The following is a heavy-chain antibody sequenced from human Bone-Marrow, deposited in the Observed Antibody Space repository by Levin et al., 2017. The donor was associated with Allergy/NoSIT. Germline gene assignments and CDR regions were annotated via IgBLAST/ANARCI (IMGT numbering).Heavy chain of an antibody. D-gene: IGHD3-10*01. CDR2: ISGSGDST. V-gene: IGHV3-23*01. CDR1: GFTFSNYA. J-gene: IGHJ4*02. CDR3: AKDRDFYGSGSLGN. Sequence: PGGSLRLSCAASGFTFSNYAMSWVRQAPGKGLEWISGISGSGDSTNDGDSVKGRFTISRDNSKNTLYLQMNSLRAEDTAVYYCAKDRDFYGSGSLGNWGQGTLVTVSS.